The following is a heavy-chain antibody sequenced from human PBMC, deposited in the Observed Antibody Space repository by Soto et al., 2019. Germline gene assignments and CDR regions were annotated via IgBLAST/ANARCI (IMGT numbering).Heavy chain of an antibody. CDR1: GDSNNNYY. D-gene: IGHD1-1*01. J-gene: IGHJ4*02. Sequence: VRLQESGPGLVEPSETLSLTCRFSGDSNNNYYWSWIRQPAGKGLEWIGRIYSSGSANYNPALQTRGTMSVDTSKNQVFLSVTSVTAADTAVYLCARGGTRSADLPTYLGQGIQVIVSS. CDR2: IYSSGSA. V-gene: IGHV4-4*07. CDR3: ARGGTRSADLPTY.